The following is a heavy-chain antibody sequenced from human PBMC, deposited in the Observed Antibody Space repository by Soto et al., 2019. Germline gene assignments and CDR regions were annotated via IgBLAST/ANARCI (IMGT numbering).Heavy chain of an antibody. D-gene: IGHD5-18*01. CDR1: GFSLNTRGVG. Sequence: QITLKESGPPLVKPTQTLTLTCTFSGFSLNTRGVGVAWIRQPPGKALEWLALLYWDDDEGYSPSLRSRLTITKDTSKNQVVLTITTMDPVDTATYYGAHRPRGYSYHFDYWGQGTLVTVSS. J-gene: IGHJ4*02. CDR2: LYWDDDE. CDR3: AHRPRGYSYHFDY. V-gene: IGHV2-5*02.